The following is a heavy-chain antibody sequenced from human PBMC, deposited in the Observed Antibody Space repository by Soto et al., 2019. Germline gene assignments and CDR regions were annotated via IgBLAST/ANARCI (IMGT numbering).Heavy chain of an antibody. V-gene: IGHV4-59*02. CDR3: ARDRIAASGIGYYYYGMDV. CDR2: IYYTGST. CDR1: GGSVSSYY. J-gene: IGHJ6*02. Sequence: QVQLQESGPGLVKPSETLSLTCTVSGGSVSSYYWSWIRQPPGKGLEWIGYIYYTGSTNYNPSLTGRVTISVDTSKNQCSLKLSSVTAAYTAVYYCARDRIAASGIGYYYYGMDVWGHGTTVTVSS. D-gene: IGHD6-13*01.